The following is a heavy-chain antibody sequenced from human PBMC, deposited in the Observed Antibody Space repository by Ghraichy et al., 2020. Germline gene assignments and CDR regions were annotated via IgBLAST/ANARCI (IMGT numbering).Heavy chain of an antibody. CDR3: ARGRDCDDDCYSDYYYGMDV. J-gene: IGHJ6*02. V-gene: IGHV4-59*11. Sequence: GSLRLSCAVSGASISSHDWRWIRQPPGKGLEWIGYMYYGGGTKYNPSLKSRVTISRDTSKNQMSLKQMSVTAADTAVYYCARGRDCDDDCYSDYYYGMDVWGQGTTVTVYS. D-gene: IGHD2-21*02. CDR1: GASISSHD. CDR2: MYYGGGT.